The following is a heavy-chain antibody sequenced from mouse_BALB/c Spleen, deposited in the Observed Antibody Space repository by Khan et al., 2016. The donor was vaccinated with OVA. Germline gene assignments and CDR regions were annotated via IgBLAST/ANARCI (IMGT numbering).Heavy chain of an antibody. CDR1: GYTFSSYW. CDR2: INPTSGYT. CDR3: ARDRIDY. Sequence: VQLQESGAEQAKPGASVKMSCKTSGYTFSSYWMHWVKQMPGQGLEWIGYINPTSGYTEYNEKFKDKATLSADKSSSTAYMQLTSLTSEDSAVYYCARDRIDYWGQGTTLTVSS. V-gene: IGHV1-7*01. J-gene: IGHJ2*01.